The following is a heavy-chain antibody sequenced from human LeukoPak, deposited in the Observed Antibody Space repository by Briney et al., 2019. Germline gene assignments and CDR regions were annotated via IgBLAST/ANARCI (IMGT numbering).Heavy chain of an antibody. CDR3: GRKAGDCGGGSCYSIDY. CDR1: GGSFSSEA. CDR2: IIPIFGTA. V-gene: IGHV1-69*05. Sequence: ASVKVSCKAFGGSFSSEAIRWVRQAPGQGLEWMGGIIPIFGTANYAQKFQGRVTITTDESTSTAYMEVSSLRSEDTAVYYCGRKAGDCGGGSCYSIDYWGQGTLVTVSS. J-gene: IGHJ4*02. D-gene: IGHD2-15*01.